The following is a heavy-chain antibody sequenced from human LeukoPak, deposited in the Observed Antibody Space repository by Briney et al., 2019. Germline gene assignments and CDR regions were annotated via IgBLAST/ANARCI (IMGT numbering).Heavy chain of an antibody. CDR3: ARKGGKYGSGSYYNY. D-gene: IGHD3-10*01. Sequence: SETLSLTCAVYGGSFSGYYWSWIRQPPGKGLEWIGEINHSGSTNYNPSLKSRVTISVDTSKNQFSLKLSSVTAADTAVYYCARKGGKYGSGSYYNYWGQGTLVTVSS. V-gene: IGHV4-34*01. J-gene: IGHJ4*02. CDR1: GGSFSGYY. CDR2: INHSGST.